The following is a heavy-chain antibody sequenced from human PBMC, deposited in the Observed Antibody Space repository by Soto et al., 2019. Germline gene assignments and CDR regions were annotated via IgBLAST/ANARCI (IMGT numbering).Heavy chain of an antibody. CDR3: ASDKVAGGTPT. J-gene: IGHJ1*01. CDR2: IIPIFGTA. D-gene: IGHD6-19*01. Sequence: SVKVSCKASGGTFSSYAISWVRQAPGQGLEWMGGIIPIFGTANYAQKFQGRVTITADESTSTAYMELSSLRSEDTAVYYCASDKVAGGTPTWAQDNVLTISS. CDR1: GGTFSSYA. V-gene: IGHV1-69*13.